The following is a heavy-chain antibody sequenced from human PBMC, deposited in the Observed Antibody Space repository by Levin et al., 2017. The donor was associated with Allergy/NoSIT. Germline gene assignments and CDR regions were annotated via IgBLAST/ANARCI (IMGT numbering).Heavy chain of an antibody. CDR1: GGSISSSSYF. CDR2: IYSSGNT. Sequence: PSQTLSLTCTVSGGSISSSSYFWGWIRQPPGKGLEWIGSIYSSGNTDYNPSLKSRVTMSVDTSNNQFSLKLSSVTAADTAVYYCARLGRGNLGYCTDISCNLSFADGFDMWGQGTMVTVSS. D-gene: IGHD2-8*02. CDR3: ARLGRGNLGYCTDISCNLSFADGFDM. J-gene: IGHJ3*02. V-gene: IGHV4-39*01.